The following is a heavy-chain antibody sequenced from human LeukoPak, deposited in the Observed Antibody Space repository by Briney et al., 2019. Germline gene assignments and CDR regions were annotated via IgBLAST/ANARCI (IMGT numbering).Heavy chain of an antibody. CDR2: ISWNSGSM. CDR1: GFTFDDYA. Sequence: PGRSLRLSCAASGFTFDDYAMHWDRQAPGKGLEWVSGISWNSGSMDYADSVKGRFTISRDNAKNSLFLQMNSLRAEDMAFYYCAKANWADYYFDYWGQGTLVTVSS. J-gene: IGHJ4*02. V-gene: IGHV3-9*03. CDR3: AKANWADYYFDY. D-gene: IGHD7-27*01.